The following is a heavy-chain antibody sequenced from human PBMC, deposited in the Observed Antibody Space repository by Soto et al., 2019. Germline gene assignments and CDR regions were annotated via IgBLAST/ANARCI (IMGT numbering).Heavy chain of an antibody. CDR3: ARVYDILTPQNWFDP. CDR1: GGSISSYY. D-gene: IGHD3-9*01. Sequence: SETLSLTCTVSGGSISSYYCIFIRHPPGKGLEWIGYIYYSGSTNYNPSLKSRVTISVDTSKNQFSLKLSSVTAADTAVYYCARVYDILTPQNWFDPWGQGTLVTVSS. J-gene: IGHJ5*02. V-gene: IGHV4-59*01. CDR2: IYYSGST.